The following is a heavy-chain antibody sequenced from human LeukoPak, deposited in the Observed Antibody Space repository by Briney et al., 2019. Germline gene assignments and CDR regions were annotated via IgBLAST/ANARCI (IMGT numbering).Heavy chain of an antibody. V-gene: IGHV3-66*01. D-gene: IGHD1-26*01. Sequence: GGSLRLSCAASGFTVSSNYMSWVRQAPGKGLEWVSVIYSGGSTYYADSVKGRFTISRDNSKNTVYLQMNSLRAEDTAVYYCARDARYSASYSDLDYWGQGTLVTVSS. CDR3: ARDARYSASYSDLDY. CDR2: IYSGGST. CDR1: GFTVSSNY. J-gene: IGHJ4*02.